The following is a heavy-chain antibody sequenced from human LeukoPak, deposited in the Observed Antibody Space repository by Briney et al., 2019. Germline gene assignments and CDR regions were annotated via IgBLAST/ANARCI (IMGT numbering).Heavy chain of an antibody. CDR2: MQSTGNS. Sequence: SDTLSLTCSVSGDSISTYHWNWIRQPPGKGLEWIGYMQSTGNSNYNPSLKSRVSMSVETSKNRIVLNLSSVTAADTAVYYCARDKRHSYGRYFDHWGQGLLVTVSS. D-gene: IGHD5-18*01. V-gene: IGHV4-59*01. J-gene: IGHJ4*02. CDR3: ARDKRHSYGRYFDH. CDR1: GDSISTYH.